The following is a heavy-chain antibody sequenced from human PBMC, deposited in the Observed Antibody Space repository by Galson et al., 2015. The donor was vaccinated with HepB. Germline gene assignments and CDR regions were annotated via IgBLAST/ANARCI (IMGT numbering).Heavy chain of an antibody. Sequence: SLRLSCAASGFTFSSYGMHWVRQAPGKGLEWVAVISYDGSNKYYADSVKGRFTISRDNSKNTLYLQMNSLRAEDTAVYYCAKGDSGPIDYWGQGTLVTVSS. CDR2: ISYDGSNK. J-gene: IGHJ4*02. D-gene: IGHD6-19*01. CDR3: AKGDSGPIDY. CDR1: GFTFSSYG. V-gene: IGHV3-30*18.